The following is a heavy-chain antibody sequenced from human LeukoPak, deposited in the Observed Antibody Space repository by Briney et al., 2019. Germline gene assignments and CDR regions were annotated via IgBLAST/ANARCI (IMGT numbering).Heavy chain of an antibody. CDR1: GYSFTSYW. J-gene: IGHJ4*02. Sequence: GESLQISCKGSGYSFTSYWIGWVRPMPGKGLEWMGIIYPGDSDTRYSPSFQGQVTISADKSISTAYLQWSSLKASDTAMYYCARLPDYYDSSGYSPHFDYWGQGTLVTVSS. D-gene: IGHD3-22*01. CDR2: IYPGDSDT. V-gene: IGHV5-51*01. CDR3: ARLPDYYDSSGYSPHFDY.